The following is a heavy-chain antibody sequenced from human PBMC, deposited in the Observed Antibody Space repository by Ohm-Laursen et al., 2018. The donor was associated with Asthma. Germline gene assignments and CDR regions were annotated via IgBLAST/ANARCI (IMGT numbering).Heavy chain of an antibody. Sequence: GSLRLSCAASGFTFSSYSMNWVRQAPGKGLEWVANIKQDGTEEFYVDSVKGRFTISRDNAKNLLFLEMINLRAEDTAVYYCATSRRLGYWGQGTLVTVSS. D-gene: IGHD6-6*01. V-gene: IGHV3-7*01. J-gene: IGHJ4*02. CDR2: IKQDGTEE. CDR1: GFTFSSYS. CDR3: ATSRRLGY.